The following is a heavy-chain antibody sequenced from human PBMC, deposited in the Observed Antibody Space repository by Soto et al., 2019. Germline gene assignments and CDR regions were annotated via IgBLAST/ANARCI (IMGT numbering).Heavy chain of an antibody. CDR2: IKQDGIEK. J-gene: IGHJ3*02. Sequence: PGGSLRLSCAASGFTFSSYAMSWVRQAPGKGLEWVAKIKQDGIEKLYADSVKGRFAVSRDNAKNSLYLQMNSLRAEDTAVYYCARDFTADAFDIWGQGTMVTVSS. CDR1: GFTFSSYA. V-gene: IGHV3-7*03. CDR3: ARDFTADAFDI.